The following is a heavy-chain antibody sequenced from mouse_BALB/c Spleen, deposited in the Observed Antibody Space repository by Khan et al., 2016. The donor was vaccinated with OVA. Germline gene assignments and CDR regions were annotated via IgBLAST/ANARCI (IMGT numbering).Heavy chain of an antibody. J-gene: IGHJ2*01. CDR1: GYSITSDYA. Sequence: EVQLQESGPGLVKPSQSLSLTCTVTGYSITSDYAWNWIRQFPGNKLEWMGYISYSGNTKYNPSLISRISITRDTSKNQFFLQLNSVPTEDTATYYCARIYGGDFDYWGQGTTLTVSS. CDR3: ARIYGGDFDY. D-gene: IGHD1-1*01. V-gene: IGHV3-2*02. CDR2: ISYSGNT.